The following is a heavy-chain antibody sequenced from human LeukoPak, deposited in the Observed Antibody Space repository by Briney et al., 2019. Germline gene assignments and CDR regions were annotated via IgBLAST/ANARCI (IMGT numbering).Heavy chain of an antibody. CDR1: GFMFNNEW. CDR2: IRDSGSST. D-gene: IGHD1-26*01. Sequence: GGSLRLSCAASGFMFNNEWMDWVRQAPGKGLEWVSAIRDSGSSTHYADSVKGRFTTSRDNSKNTLFLQMNSLRAEDTAIYYCAKYGPQDSGSSHFDYWGQGALVTVSS. CDR3: AKYGPQDSGSSHFDY. V-gene: IGHV3-23*01. J-gene: IGHJ4*02.